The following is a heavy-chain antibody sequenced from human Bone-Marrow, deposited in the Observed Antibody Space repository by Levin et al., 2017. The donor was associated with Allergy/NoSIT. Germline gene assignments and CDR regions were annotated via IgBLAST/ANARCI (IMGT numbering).Heavy chain of an antibody. D-gene: IGHD3-3*01. CDR3: ARDGGYLQWLFYFDY. CDR2: MWNDGNNK. Sequence: GESLKISCEASGFSFNDYGMHWVRQAPGKGLEWVAVMWNDGNNKDYAESVKGRFTISRDVSKNTLHLQMNSLSAEDTALYYCARDGGYLQWLFYFDYWGQGTQVTVSS. J-gene: IGHJ4*02. V-gene: IGHV3-33*01. CDR1: GFSFNDYG.